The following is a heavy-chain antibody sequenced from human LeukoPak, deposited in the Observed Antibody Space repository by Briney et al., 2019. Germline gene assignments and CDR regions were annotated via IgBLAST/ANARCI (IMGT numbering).Heavy chain of an antibody. CDR3: ARMVTSWFDY. Sequence: PGRSLRPSCVASGFSFSSYTMHWVRQAPGKRLQCVTFISFDGTKKYCADSVKGRFTISRDNAKNTLYLQMNSLRAEDTAIYYCARMVTSWFDYWGQGTLFTVSS. CDR1: GFSFSSYT. CDR2: ISFDGTKK. J-gene: IGHJ4*02. V-gene: IGHV3-30*04. D-gene: IGHD2-21*02.